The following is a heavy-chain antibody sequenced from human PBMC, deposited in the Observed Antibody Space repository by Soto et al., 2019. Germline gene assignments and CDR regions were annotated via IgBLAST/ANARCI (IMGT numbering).Heavy chain of an antibody. D-gene: IGHD2-2*01. CDR1: GYTFSNYD. V-gene: IGHV1-8*01. Sequence: QVQLVQSGAEVKKPGASVKVSCKASGYTFSNYDINWVRLATGQGLEWMGGVNPNSGRTVYAQKFQGRVTMTRNISIRTVYMELSSLRSEDTAVYHCATCTSSYCTSSCLMADWGQGTLVTVSS. CDR2: VNPNSGRT. J-gene: IGHJ4*02. CDR3: ATCTSSYCTSSCLMAD.